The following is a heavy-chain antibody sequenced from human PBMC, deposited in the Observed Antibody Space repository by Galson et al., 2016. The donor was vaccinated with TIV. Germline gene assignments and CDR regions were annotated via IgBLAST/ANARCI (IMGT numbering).Heavy chain of an antibody. CDR1: GYRFTSYW. CDR2: IDPTDSYT. J-gene: IGHJ5*02. Sequence: SVAEVKKPGESLRISCQGSGYRFTSYWINWVRQMPGKGLEWMGRIDPTDSYTNYSPSFQGHVTISADKSSTTAYLQWSSLKASDTAIYYCARGVSSGSAWLDPWGPGTPVTVSS. CDR3: ARGVSSGSAWLDP. D-gene: IGHD3-10*01. V-gene: IGHV5-10-1*01.